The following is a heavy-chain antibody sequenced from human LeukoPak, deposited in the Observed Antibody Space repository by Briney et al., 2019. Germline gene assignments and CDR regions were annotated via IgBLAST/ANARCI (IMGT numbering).Heavy chain of an antibody. J-gene: IGHJ4*02. CDR3: ARVRYYDSSGPIGY. CDR1: GGSISSYY. CDR2: IYYSGST. D-gene: IGHD3-22*01. Sequence: MTSETLSLTCTVSGGSISSYYWSWIRQPPGKGLEWIGYIYYSGSTNYNPSLKSRVTISVDTSKNQFSLKLSSVTAADTAVYYCARVRYYDSSGPIGYWGQGTLVTVSS. V-gene: IGHV4-59*12.